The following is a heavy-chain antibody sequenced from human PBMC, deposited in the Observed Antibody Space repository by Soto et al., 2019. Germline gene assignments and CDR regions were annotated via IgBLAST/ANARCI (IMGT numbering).Heavy chain of an antibody. V-gene: IGHV1-3*01. J-gene: IGHJ4*02. CDR1: GYTFTSYA. CDR3: ATGDSYGYYFDY. D-gene: IGHD5-18*01. CDR2: INAGNGNT. Sequence: ASVKVSCKASGYTFTSYAMHWVRQAPGQRLEWMGWINAGNGNTKYSQKFQGRVTITRDTSASTAYMELSSLRSEDTAVYYCATGDSYGYYFDYWGQGXLVTVSS.